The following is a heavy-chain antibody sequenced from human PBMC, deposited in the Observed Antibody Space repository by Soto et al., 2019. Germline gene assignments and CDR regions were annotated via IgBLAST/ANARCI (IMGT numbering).Heavy chain of an antibody. V-gene: IGHV3-30*18. J-gene: IGHJ6*02. CDR2: ISYDGSNK. Sequence: QVQLVESGGGVVQPGRSLRLSCAASGFTFSSYGMHWVRQAPGKGLEWVAVISYDGSNKYYADSVKGRFTISRDNSKNTLDLQMNSLRAEDTAVYYCAKDILDIVVVVAATRGNYYYYGMDVWGQGTTVTVSS. D-gene: IGHD2-15*01. CDR3: AKDILDIVVVVAATRGNYYYYGMDV. CDR1: GFTFSSYG.